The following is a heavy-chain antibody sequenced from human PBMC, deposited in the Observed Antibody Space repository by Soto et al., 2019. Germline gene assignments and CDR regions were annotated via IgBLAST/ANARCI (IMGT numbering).Heavy chain of an antibody. Sequence: SETLSLTCAVSGGSFSSAGYSWSCIRPPPGKGLEWIGEINHSGSTNYNPSLKSRVTISVDTSKNQFSLKLSSVTAADTAVYYCARFPVRGVIMTGPYYYYGMDVWGQGTTVTVS. CDR2: INHSGST. D-gene: IGHD3-10*01. CDR1: GGSFSSAGYS. J-gene: IGHJ6*02. V-gene: IGHV4-30-2*01. CDR3: ARFPVRGVIMTGPYYYYGMDV.